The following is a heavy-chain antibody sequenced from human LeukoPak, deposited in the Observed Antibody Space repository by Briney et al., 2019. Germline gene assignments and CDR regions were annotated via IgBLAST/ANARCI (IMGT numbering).Heavy chain of an antibody. V-gene: IGHV4-59*01. CDR1: GGSISSYY. D-gene: IGHD2/OR15-2a*01. Sequence: PSETLSLTCTVFGGSISSYYWSWIRQPAGKGLEWIGYIYYSGATSYNPSLKSRVTISIDTSNQFSLRLNSVTAADTAVYYCARDGVRGHYLNWFDPWGQGTLVTVSS. CDR2: IYYSGAT. J-gene: IGHJ5*02. CDR3: ARDGVRGHYLNWFDP.